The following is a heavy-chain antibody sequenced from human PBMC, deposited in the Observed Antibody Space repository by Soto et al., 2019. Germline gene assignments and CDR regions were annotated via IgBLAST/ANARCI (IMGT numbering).Heavy chain of an antibody. V-gene: IGHV4-59*01. CDR2: IYNGERT. CDR3: AQTTGWPGGDY. D-gene: IGHD6-19*01. J-gene: IGHJ4*01. CDR1: GASIRNFY. Sequence: QVHLQESGPGLVKPSETMSLTCTASGASIRNFYWNWVRQFPGKGLEWIGHIYNGERTNYNPSLKSRVTISVDTSKNQFSLKLSSVTVADTAEYYCAQTTGWPGGDYWGHGTLVAVSS.